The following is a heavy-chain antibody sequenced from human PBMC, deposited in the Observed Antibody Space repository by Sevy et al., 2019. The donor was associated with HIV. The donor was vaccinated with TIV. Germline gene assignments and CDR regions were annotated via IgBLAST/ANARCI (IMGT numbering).Heavy chain of an antibody. CDR3: ARPRYDFWSGYDYYGMDV. J-gene: IGHJ6*02. CDR2: IYPGDSDT. D-gene: IGHD3-3*01. Sequence: GESLKISCKGSGYSFTSYWIGWVRQMPGKGLEWMGIIYPGDSDTRYSPSFQGQVTISADKSISTAYLQWSSLKASDSAMYYGARPRYDFWSGYDYYGMDVWGQGTTVTVSS. V-gene: IGHV5-51*01. CDR1: GYSFTSYW.